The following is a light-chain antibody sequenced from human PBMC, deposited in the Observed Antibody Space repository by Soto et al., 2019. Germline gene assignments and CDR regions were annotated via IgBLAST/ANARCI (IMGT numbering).Light chain of an antibody. V-gene: IGKV3-15*01. CDR3: RQYDAWPPT. CDR1: QGVGSN. CDR2: GAS. Sequence: EIVMTQSPGTLSVSPGERVTVRCRASQGVGSNLAWYQQKPGQAPRLLIYGASTSDSGIRGRFSGSGSGTKFTFTIISLQSEDFGDSYCRQYDAWPPTFGQGTKVEIK. J-gene: IGKJ1*01.